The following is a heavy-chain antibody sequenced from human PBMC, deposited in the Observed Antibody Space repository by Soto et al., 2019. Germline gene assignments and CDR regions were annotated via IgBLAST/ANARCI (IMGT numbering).Heavy chain of an antibody. V-gene: IGHV3-23*01. CDR2: ISGSGGST. CDR1: GFTFSSYA. D-gene: IGHD3-3*01. J-gene: IGHJ4*02. Sequence: PGGSLRLSCAASGFTFSSYAMSWVRQAPGKGLEWVSAISGSGGSTYYADSVKGRFTISRDNSKNTLYLQMNSLRAEDTAVYYCANDMFRIFGVVNGPFDYWGQGTLVTVSS. CDR3: ANDMFRIFGVVNGPFDY.